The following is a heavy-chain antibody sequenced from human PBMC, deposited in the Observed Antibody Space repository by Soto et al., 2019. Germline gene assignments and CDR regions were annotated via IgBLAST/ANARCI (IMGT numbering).Heavy chain of an antibody. V-gene: IGHV3-7*01. CDR2: IKQDGSEK. Sequence: PGGSLRLSCAASGFTFSSYWMSWVRQAPGKGLEWVANIKQDGSEKYYVDSVKGRFTISRDNAKNSLYLQMNSLRAEDTAVYYCARAPVVVVAAVPIPHAFDTWGQGTMVTVSS. J-gene: IGHJ3*02. CDR3: ARAPVVVVAAVPIPHAFDT. D-gene: IGHD2-15*01. CDR1: GFTFSSYW.